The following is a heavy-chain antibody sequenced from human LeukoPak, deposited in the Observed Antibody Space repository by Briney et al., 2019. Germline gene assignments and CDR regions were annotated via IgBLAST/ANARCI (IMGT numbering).Heavy chain of an antibody. CDR3: AREDGPPHLTGTLDY. D-gene: IGHD1-7*01. J-gene: IGHJ4*02. Sequence: GSSVKVSCKASGGTFSSYAISWVRQAPGQGLGWMGRIIPILGIANYAQKFQGRVTITADKSTSTAYMELSSLRSEDTAVYYCAREDGPPHLTGTLDYWGQGTLVTVSS. V-gene: IGHV1-69*04. CDR2: IIPILGIA. CDR1: GGTFSSYA.